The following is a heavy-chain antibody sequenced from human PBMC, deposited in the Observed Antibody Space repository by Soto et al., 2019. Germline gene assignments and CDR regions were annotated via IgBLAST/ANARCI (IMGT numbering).Heavy chain of an antibody. V-gene: IGHV3-72*01. CDR2: SRDKAQGYST. Sequence: PGGPLRISGAVSGVPLSDDHINWVRQARVKGLEWVGRSRDKAQGYSTAYGACVKGRFAASRDESKNSVYVQMKSLKTEDTGVYYCVGAEYFSDSSGYTGCFGYWGQGTLVTVSS. D-gene: IGHD3-22*01. J-gene: IGHJ4*02. CDR3: VGAEYFSDSSGYTGCFGY. CDR1: GVPLSDDH.